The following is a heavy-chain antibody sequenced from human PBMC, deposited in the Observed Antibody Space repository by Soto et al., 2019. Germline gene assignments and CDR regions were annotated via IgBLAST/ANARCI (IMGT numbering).Heavy chain of an antibody. V-gene: IGHV4-59*01. CDR2: IYYSGST. CDR3: ARDRYSSSWQNWFDP. D-gene: IGHD6-13*01. CDR1: GGSISSYY. J-gene: IGHJ5*02. Sequence: SETLSLTCTVSGGSISSYYWSWIRQPPGKGLEWIGYIYYSGSTNYNPSLKSRVTISVDTSKNQFSLKLSSVTAADTAVYYCARDRYSSSWQNWFDPWGQGTLVTVSS.